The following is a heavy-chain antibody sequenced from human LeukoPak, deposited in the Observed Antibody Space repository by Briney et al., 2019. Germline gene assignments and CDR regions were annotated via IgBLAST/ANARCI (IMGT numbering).Heavy chain of an antibody. Sequence: ASVKVSCKASGYTFTNYAMHWVRQAPGQRLEWMGWINAGHGNTKYSQEFQGRVTITRDTSASTAYMELSSLRSDDTAVYYCARVFYTAMVISEYYFDYWGQGTLVTVSS. CDR1: GYTFTNYA. J-gene: IGHJ4*02. CDR2: INAGHGNT. V-gene: IGHV1-3*01. D-gene: IGHD5-18*01. CDR3: ARVFYTAMVISEYYFDY.